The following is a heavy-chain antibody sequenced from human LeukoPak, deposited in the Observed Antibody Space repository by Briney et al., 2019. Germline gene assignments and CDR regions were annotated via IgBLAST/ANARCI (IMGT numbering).Heavy chain of an antibody. CDR1: GGSISSDY. J-gene: IGHJ4*02. Sequence: SETLPLTCTVSGGSISSDYWSWIRQPPGKGLEWIGYIYYSGRTYYNPSLKSRITISVDTSKNQFSLKLSSVTAADTAVYYCARGFYSPHYWGQGTLVSVSS. CDR3: ARGFYSPHY. D-gene: IGHD4-11*01. CDR2: IYYSGRT. V-gene: IGHV4-59*01.